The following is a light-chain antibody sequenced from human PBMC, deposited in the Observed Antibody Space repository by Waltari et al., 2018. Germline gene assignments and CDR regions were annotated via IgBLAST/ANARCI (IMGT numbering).Light chain of an antibody. CDR1: NSDVGSFNL. CDR2: DFI. J-gene: IGLJ1*01. CDR3: SSYTSTRVFYV. Sequence: QSALTQPASVSGSPGQSITISCTGSNSDVGSFNLVSWYQQHPGNAPNLIIYDFIHRPAGVSDRFSGSKSANTASQTISGLQAEDEADYYCSSYTSTRVFYVFGTGTTVIVL. V-gene: IGLV2-14*02.